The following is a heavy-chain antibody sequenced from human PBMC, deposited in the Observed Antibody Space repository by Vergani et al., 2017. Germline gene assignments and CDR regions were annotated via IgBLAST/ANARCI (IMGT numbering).Heavy chain of an antibody. J-gene: IGHJ2*01. CDR3: VKDIAAAGNYWYFVL. CDR2: INWNSDSI. D-gene: IGHD6-13*01. V-gene: IGHV3-9*01. CDR1: GFPFADYA. Sequence: EVQLVESGGGLVQPGRSFRLSCAASGFPFADYAMHWVRQAPGQGLEWGSGINWNSDSIAYADSVKGRFTISRDNAKNSLYLQMNSLRSEDTALYYCVKDIAAAGNYWYFVLWGRGTLVTVSS.